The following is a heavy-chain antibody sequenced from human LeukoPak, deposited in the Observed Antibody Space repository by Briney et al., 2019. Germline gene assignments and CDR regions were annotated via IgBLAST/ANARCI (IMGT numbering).Heavy chain of an antibody. D-gene: IGHD6-13*01. CDR3: AKDRAQPLVLAF. CDR2: IIGSGSSP. CDR1: VFTFSSYA. J-gene: IGHJ4*02. V-gene: IGHV3-23*01. Sequence: PGRSLRLSCAASVFTFSSYAMSWVRHSPGEGLEGVSAIIGSGSSPYYADSVPGRFPLSRDHSQNTLFLQKNSLRAEDTAVYYCAKDRAQPLVLAFWGQGPLVSVSS.